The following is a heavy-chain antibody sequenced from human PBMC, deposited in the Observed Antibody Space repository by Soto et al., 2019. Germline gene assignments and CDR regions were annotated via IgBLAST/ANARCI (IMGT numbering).Heavy chain of an antibody. CDR2: IWYDGSNT. Sequence: QVQLVESGGGVVQPGRSLRLSCAASGFTFSSYAMHWVRQAPGKGLEWVGFIWYDGSNTFYAESVKGRFTISRDNSKNTVYLQNNALRAEDTAVYYCARDFSMVIVAPGYWGQGTLVIVSS. CDR1: GFTFSSYA. J-gene: IGHJ4*02. V-gene: IGHV3-33*01. D-gene: IGHD5-12*01. CDR3: ARDFSMVIVAPGY.